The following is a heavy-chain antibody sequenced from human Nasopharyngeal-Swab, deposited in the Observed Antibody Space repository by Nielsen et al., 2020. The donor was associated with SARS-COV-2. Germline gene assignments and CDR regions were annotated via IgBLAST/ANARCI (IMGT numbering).Heavy chain of an antibody. V-gene: IGHV1-8*01. D-gene: IGHD6-13*01. CDR2: MNPNSGNT. J-gene: IGHJ6*03. CDR3: ARRVPPFSSSWYQRYYYYYMDV. Sequence: WVRQAPGQGLEWMGWMNPNSGNTGYAQKFQGRVTTTRNTSISTAYMELSSLRSEDTAVYYCARRVPPFSSSWYQRYYYYYMDVWGKGTTVTVSS.